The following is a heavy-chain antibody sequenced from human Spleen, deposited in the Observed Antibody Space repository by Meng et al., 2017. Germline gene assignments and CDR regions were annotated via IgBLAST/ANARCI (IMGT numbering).Heavy chain of an antibody. CDR3: ARRHYGSGNL. D-gene: IGHD3-10*01. CDR1: GFTFEDYG. V-gene: IGHV3-20*04. J-gene: IGHJ4*02. CDR2: INGNGGGI. Sequence: GESLKIPCAASGFTFEDYGMSWVRQVSGKGLEWAAAINGNGGGISYADSVKGRFTISRDNAKKSLHLQMNSLKAEDTAFYYCARRHYGSGNLWGQGTLVIVSS.